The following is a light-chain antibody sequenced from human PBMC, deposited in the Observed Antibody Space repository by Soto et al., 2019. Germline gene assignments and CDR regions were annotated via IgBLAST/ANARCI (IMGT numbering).Light chain of an antibody. CDR3: SAFSSSTALYV. CDR2: QVT. V-gene: IGLV2-14*01. CDR1: TRDIAGYNY. Sequence: QSALTQPASVSGSLGQSITISCTGTTRDIAGYNYISWYQQLPGKAPKLMIYQVTIRPSGISNRFSGSKSGNTASLTISGLQPEDDADYYCSAFSSSTALYVFGTGTKLTVL. J-gene: IGLJ1*01.